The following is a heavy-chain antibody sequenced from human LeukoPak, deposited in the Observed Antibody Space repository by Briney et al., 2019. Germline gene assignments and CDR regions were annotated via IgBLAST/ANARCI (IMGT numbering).Heavy chain of an antibody. CDR2: IYSGDTT. CDR3: ARAAWYSSSWQKGYYFDY. D-gene: IGHD6-13*01. Sequence: GGSLRLSCAASGFTVSSNYMSWVRQAPGKGLEWVSVIYSGDTTYYADSVKGRFTISRDNSRNTLYLEMNTLRAEDTAMYYCARAAWYSSSWQKGYYFDYWGQGTLVTVSS. J-gene: IGHJ4*02. CDR1: GFTVSSNY. V-gene: IGHV3-53*01.